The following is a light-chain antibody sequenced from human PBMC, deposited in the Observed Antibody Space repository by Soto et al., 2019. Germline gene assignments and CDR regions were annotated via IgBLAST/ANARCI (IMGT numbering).Light chain of an antibody. V-gene: IGKV1-6*01. CDR2: AAS. CDR3: LQDYNFPWT. J-gene: IGKJ1*01. CDR1: QGIRID. Sequence: AIQMTQSPASLSASVGDRVTITCRASQGIRIDLGWYQQKPGKAPKLLIYAASTLQTGVPSRFNSSGSGTDFTLTISSLQPEDFATYYCLQDYNFPWTFGQGTKVDIK.